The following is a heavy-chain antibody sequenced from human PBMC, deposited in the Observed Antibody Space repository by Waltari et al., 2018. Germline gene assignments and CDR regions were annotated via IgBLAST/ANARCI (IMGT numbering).Heavy chain of an antibody. Sequence: QVQLVESGGGVVQPGRSLRLSCAASGFTFSSYGMPWVRQAPGKGLEWVAVISYDGSNKYYADSVKGRFTISRDNSKNTLYLQMNSLRAEDTAVYYCAKVPVYYYDSSGYFDYWGQGTLVTVSS. J-gene: IGHJ4*02. D-gene: IGHD3-22*01. CDR2: ISYDGSNK. CDR3: AKVPVYYYDSSGYFDY. V-gene: IGHV3-30*18. CDR1: GFTFSSYG.